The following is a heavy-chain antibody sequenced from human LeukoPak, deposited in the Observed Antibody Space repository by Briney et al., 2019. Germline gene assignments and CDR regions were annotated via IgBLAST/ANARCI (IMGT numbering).Heavy chain of an antibody. V-gene: IGHV4-59*01. D-gene: IGHD1-14*01. J-gene: IGHJ4*02. CDR3: ARYRNSGDPIKYYFDY. CDR2: IYYSGST. CDR1: GGSISSYY. Sequence: KPSETLSLTCTVSGGSISSYYWSWIRQPPGKGLEWIGYIYYSGSTNYNPSLKSRVTISVDTSKNQFSLKLSSVTAADTAVYYCARYRNSGDPIKYYFDYWGQGTLVTVFS.